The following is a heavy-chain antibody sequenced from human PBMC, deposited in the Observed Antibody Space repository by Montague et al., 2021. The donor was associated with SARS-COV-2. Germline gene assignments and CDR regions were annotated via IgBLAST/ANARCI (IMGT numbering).Heavy chain of an antibody. V-gene: IGHV4-4*02. D-gene: IGHD2-2*02. CDR2: TYHSGST. J-gene: IGHJ6*02. CDR3: ARHYGVVVPAAIYYYYGMDV. Sequence: SETLSLTCEVSGASISSNNWWIWVRQSPGKGLEWIGETYHSGSTNYNPSLRGRVTISVDKSKNQFSLKVNSVCAADTAVYYCARHYGVVVPAAIYYYYGMDVWGQGTTVTVSS. CDR1: GASISSNNW.